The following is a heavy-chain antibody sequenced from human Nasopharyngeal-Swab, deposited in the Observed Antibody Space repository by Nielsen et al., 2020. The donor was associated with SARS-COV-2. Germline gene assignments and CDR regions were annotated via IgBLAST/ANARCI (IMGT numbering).Heavy chain of an antibody. J-gene: IGHJ4*02. CDR3: ASLGYSGYEFDY. CDR1: GGSFSGYY. D-gene: IGHD5-12*01. CDR2: INHSGST. Sequence: SQTLSLTCAVYGGSFSGYYWSWIHQPPGKGLEWIGEINHSGSTNYNPSLKSRVTISVDTSKNQFSLKLSSVTAADTAVYYCASLGYSGYEFDYWGQGTLVTVSS. V-gene: IGHV4-34*01.